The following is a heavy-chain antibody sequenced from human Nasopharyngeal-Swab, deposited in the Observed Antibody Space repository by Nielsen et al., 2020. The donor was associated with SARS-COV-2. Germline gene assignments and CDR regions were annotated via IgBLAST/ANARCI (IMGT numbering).Heavy chain of an antibody. CDR3: AKVLGDY. V-gene: IGHV3-23*01. Sequence: GESLKISCAASGFTFSSYWMSWVRQAPGKGLEWVSAISGSGGSTYYAASVKGRFTISRDNSKNTLYLQMNSLRAEDTAVYYCAKVLGDYWGQGTLVTVSS. D-gene: IGHD1-1*01. CDR1: GFTFSSYW. J-gene: IGHJ4*02. CDR2: ISGSGGST.